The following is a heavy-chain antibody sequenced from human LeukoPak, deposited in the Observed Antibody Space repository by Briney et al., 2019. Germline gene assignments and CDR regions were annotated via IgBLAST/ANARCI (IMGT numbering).Heavy chain of an antibody. CDR3: ARVERTRGVDNWFDP. J-gene: IGHJ5*02. D-gene: IGHD1-1*01. CDR1: GGSISSYY. V-gene: IGHV4-4*07. CDR2: IYTSGST. Sequence: SETLSLTCTVSGGSISSYYWSWIWQPAGKGLEWIGRIYTSGSTNYNPSLKSRVTMSVDTSKNQFSLKLSSVTAADTAVYYCARVERTRGVDNWFDPWGQGTLVTVSS.